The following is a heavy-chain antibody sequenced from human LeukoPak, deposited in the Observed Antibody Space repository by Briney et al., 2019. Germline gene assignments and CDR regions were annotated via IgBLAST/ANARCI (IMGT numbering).Heavy chain of an antibody. Sequence: VASVKVSCKASGGTFSSYAISWVRQAPGQGLEWMGRIIPILGIANYAQKLQGRVTITADKSTSTAYLELSSLRSEDPAVYSCARDEEQQPVQALDYWGQGTLVTVSS. D-gene: IGHD6-13*01. CDR2: IIPILGIA. CDR3: ARDEEQQPVQALDY. CDR1: GGTFSSYA. J-gene: IGHJ4*02. V-gene: IGHV1-69*04.